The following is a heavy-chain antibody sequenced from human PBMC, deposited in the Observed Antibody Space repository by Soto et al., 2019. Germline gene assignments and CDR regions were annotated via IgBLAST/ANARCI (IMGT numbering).Heavy chain of an antibody. CDR1: GFTLSDHY. V-gene: IGHV3-72*01. CDR2: SRNKANSYST. D-gene: IGHD1-26*01. Sequence: EMQLVESGGGLVQRGGSLRLSCAASGFTLSDHYMDWVRQAPGKGLEWVGRSRNKANSYSTEYAASVKGRFTISRDESKNSLYLQMNSLKTEDTAVYYCARFSGSYTRGLDYWGQGTLVTVSS. CDR3: ARFSGSYTRGLDY. J-gene: IGHJ4*02.